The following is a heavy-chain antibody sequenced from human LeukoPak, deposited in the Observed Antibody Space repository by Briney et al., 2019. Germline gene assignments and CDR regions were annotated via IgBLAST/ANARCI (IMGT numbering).Heavy chain of an antibody. D-gene: IGHD3-3*01. CDR3: ARHFGVITKGVYYYYYGMDV. CDR2: IYRGGSP. Sequence: PGGSLRLSCAAPGFTVSTNYMSWVRQAPGEGLEWVSVIYRGGSPYYEDSVQGRFTISRDNPKNTLYLQMNSLRAEDTAVYYCARHFGVITKGVYYYYYGMDVWGQGTTVTVSS. J-gene: IGHJ6*02. CDR1: GFTVSTNY. V-gene: IGHV3-66*04.